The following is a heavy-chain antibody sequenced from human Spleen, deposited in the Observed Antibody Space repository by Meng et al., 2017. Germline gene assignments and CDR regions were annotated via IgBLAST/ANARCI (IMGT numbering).Heavy chain of an antibody. CDR1: GFTFSSYT. D-gene: IGHD3-22*01. Sequence: GESLKISCAASGFTFSSYTMNWVRQAPGKGLEWVSSISVTNDYIHYADSLKGRFTISRDNAKNSLFLQMNSLRAEDTALYYCARDPRWYYDSSGWGVEGYFDYWGQGTLVSVSS. CDR3: ARDPRWYYDSSGWGVEGYFDY. J-gene: IGHJ4*02. CDR2: ISVTNDYI. V-gene: IGHV3-21*04.